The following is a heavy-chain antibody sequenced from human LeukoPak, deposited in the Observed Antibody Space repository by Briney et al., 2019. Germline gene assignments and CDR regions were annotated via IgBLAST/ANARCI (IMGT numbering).Heavy chain of an antibody. CDR1: GFTFDDYA. CDR2: ISWNSGSR. CDR3: AKDTSSSSLYFYGMDV. D-gene: IGHD6-6*01. J-gene: IGHJ6*02. Sequence: GRSLRLSCAASGFTFDDYAMHWVRQAPGKGLGWVSGISWNSGSRGYADSVKGRFTISRDNAKNSLHLQMNSLRAEDTALYYCAKDTSSSSLYFYGMDVWGQGTTVTVSS. V-gene: IGHV3-9*01.